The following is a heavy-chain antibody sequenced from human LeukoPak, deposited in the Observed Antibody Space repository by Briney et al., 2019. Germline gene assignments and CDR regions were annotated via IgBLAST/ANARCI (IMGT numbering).Heavy chain of an antibody. D-gene: IGHD3-22*01. CDR1: GYTFTSYD. J-gene: IGHJ4*02. V-gene: IGHV1-18*01. Sequence: ASVKVSCKASGYTFTSYDINWVRQAPGQGLEWMGWISAYNGNTNYAQKLQGRVTMTTDTSTSTAYMELRSLRSDDTAVYYCARASYYYDSSGLDYWGQGTLVTVSS. CDR2: ISAYNGNT. CDR3: ARASYYYDSSGLDY.